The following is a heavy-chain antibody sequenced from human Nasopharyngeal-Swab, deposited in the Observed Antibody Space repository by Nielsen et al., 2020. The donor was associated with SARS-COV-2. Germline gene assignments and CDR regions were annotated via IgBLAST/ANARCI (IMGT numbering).Heavy chain of an antibody. V-gene: IGHV5-10-1*01. CDR3: ARPGDIAVAGDDWYFDL. D-gene: IGHD6-19*01. J-gene: IGHJ2*01. Sequence: VRKMPGKGLEWMGRIDPTDSNINYSPSFQGHVTISADKSISTAYLQWSSLKASDTAMYYCARPGDIAVAGDDWYFDLWGRGTLVTVSS. CDR2: IDPTDSNI.